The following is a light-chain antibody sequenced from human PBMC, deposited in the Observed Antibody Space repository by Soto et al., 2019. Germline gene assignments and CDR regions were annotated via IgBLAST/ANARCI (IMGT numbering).Light chain of an antibody. CDR1: SSNIGAGYD. CDR2: GNS. V-gene: IGLV1-40*01. CDR3: QSYDSSLSGYV. Sequence: QSVLTQPPSVSGAPGQRVTISCTGSSSNIGAGYDVHWYQQLPGTAPKFLIYGNSNRPSGVPDRFSVSKSGTSASLAITGLQAEDEADYYCQSYDSSLSGYVFGTGTKVTVL. J-gene: IGLJ1*01.